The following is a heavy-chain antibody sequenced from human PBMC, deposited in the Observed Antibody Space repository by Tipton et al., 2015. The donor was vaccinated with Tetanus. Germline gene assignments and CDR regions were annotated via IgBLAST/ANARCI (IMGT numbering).Heavy chain of an antibody. CDR2: IIPIFGTA. Sequence: QLVQSGAEVKKPGASVKVSCKASGYTFTGYYMHWVRQAPGQGLEWMGGIIPIFGTANYAQKFQGRVTITADESTSTAYMELSSLRSEDTAVYYCAREGRGYKYWFDPWGQGTLVTVSS. D-gene: IGHD5-18*01. CDR3: AREGRGYKYWFDP. J-gene: IGHJ5*02. CDR1: GYTFTGYY. V-gene: IGHV1-69*13.